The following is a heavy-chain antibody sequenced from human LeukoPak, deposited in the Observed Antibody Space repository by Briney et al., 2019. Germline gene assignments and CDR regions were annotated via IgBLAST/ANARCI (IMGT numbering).Heavy chain of an antibody. CDR1: VGTLRSHA. CDR2: ISGYNGNT. Sequence: ASVKVSRQACVGTLRSHAISWVRQAPGPGLEWMGLISGYNGNTKYAQKFQGRVTMPTDTSTSTAYMELRSLRYDDTAVYYCAKEMARGFGELSAFGYWGQGTLVTVSS. V-gene: IGHV1-18*01. J-gene: IGHJ4*02. CDR3: AKEMARGFGELSAFGY. D-gene: IGHD3-10*01.